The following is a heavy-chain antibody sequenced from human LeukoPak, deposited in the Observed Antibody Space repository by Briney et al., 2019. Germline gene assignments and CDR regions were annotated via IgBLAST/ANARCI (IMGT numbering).Heavy chain of an antibody. CDR2: IYSGGST. V-gene: IGHV3-66*01. CDR1: GFTVSSNY. D-gene: IGHD6-19*01. J-gene: IGHJ4*02. Sequence: GGSLRLSCAASGFTVSSNYMSWVRQAPGKGLEWVSVIYSGGSTYYADSVKGRFTISRDNSKNTLYLQMNSLRAEDTAVYYCARNKIAVADTDDDYWGQGTLVTVSS. CDR3: ARNKIAVADTDDDY.